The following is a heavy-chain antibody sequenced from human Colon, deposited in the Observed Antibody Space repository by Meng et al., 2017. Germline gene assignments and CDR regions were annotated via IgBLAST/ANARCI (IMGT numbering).Heavy chain of an antibody. CDR3: ARDRLQYYAGSGYHNWFDP. J-gene: IGHJ5*02. CDR2: ISSGGSSI. Sequence: QVQLVESVGTLVKPGGSLSLSCVVSGFPFSEYSMSWIRQAPGKGLEWVSYISSGGSSIYYTDSVKGRFIISRDNAKNSLYLQMHGLRAEDTALYYCARDRLQYYAGSGYHNWFDPWGQGTLVTVSS. V-gene: IGHV3-11*01. CDR1: GFPFSEYS. D-gene: IGHD3-22*01.